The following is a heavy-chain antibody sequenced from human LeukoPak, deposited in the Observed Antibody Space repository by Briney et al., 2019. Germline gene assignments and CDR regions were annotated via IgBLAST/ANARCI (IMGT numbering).Heavy chain of an antibody. CDR2: INHSGST. CDR3: ARAKTMTRLGWFDP. Sequence: SETLSLTCAVYGGSFSGYYWSWIRQPPGKGLEWIGEINHSGSTNYNPSLKSRVTISVDMSKNQFSLKLSSVTAADTAVYYCARAKTMTRLGWFDPWGQGTLVTVSS. J-gene: IGHJ5*02. V-gene: IGHV4-34*01. CDR1: GGSFSGYY. D-gene: IGHD3-22*01.